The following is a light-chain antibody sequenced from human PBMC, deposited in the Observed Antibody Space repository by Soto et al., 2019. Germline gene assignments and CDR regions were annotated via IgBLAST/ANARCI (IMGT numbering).Light chain of an antibody. V-gene: IGKV1D-12*01. CDR1: QDIGSW. J-gene: IGKJ5*01. CDR2: GAS. Sequence: DIQMTQSPSSVSASVGDRVTITCRASQDIGSWLAWYQKKPGKAPNLLIYGASSLQSGVPSRFSGSSSGTDFTLTISILQPEDFATYCCQQANSFPITFGQGTRLEIK. CDR3: QQANSFPIT.